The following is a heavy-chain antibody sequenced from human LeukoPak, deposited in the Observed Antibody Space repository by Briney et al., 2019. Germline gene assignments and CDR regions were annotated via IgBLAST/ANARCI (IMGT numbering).Heavy chain of an antibody. Sequence: GGSLRLSCAASGFTFSSYGMTWVRQAPGKGLEWVSAISGGGGTTYYADSVKGRFTISRDNSKNTLYLQMNSLRAEDTAVYYCAKGLLAVAGFAFVHYWGQGTLVTVSS. CDR1: GFTFSSYG. V-gene: IGHV3-23*01. D-gene: IGHD6-19*01. CDR3: AKGLLAVAGFAFVHY. J-gene: IGHJ4*02. CDR2: ISGGGGTT.